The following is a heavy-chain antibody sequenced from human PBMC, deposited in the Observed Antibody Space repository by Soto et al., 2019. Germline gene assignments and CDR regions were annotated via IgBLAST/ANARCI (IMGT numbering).Heavy chain of an antibody. D-gene: IGHD2-21*01. CDR3: AAPPICGYYYGMDV. CDR2: IIPIFGTA. V-gene: IGHV1-69*06. J-gene: IGHJ6*02. Sequence: SVKVSCKASGGTFSSYAISWVRQAPGQGLEWMGGIIPIFGTANYAQKFQGRVTITADMSTSTAYMELSSLRSEDTAVYYCAAPPICGYYYGMDVWGQGTTVTVS. CDR1: GGTFSSYA.